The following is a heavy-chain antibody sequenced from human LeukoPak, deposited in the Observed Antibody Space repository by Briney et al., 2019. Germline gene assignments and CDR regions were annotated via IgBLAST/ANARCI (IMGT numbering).Heavy chain of an antibody. CDR2: IYYSGST. CDR3: ARHPTGYYYWFDP. CDR1: GGSISSSSYY. J-gene: IGHJ5*02. D-gene: IGHD3-22*01. Sequence: PSETLSLTCTVSGGSISSSSYYWGWIRQPPGKGLEWIGSIYYSGSTYYNPSLKSRVTISVDTSKNPFSLKLSSVTAADTAVYYCARHPTGYYYWFDPWGQGTLVTVSS. V-gene: IGHV4-39*01.